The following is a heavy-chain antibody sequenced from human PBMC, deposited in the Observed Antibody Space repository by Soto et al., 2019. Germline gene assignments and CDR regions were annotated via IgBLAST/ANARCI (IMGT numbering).Heavy chain of an antibody. Sequence: GASVKVSCKASGYTFTSYGISWVRQAPGQGLEWMGWISAYSGNTNYAQKLQGRVTMTTDTSTSTAYMELRSLRSDDTAVYYCARDLLEYSSSSGVIFWFDPWGQGTLVTVSS. J-gene: IGHJ5*02. CDR3: ARDLLEYSSSSGVIFWFDP. V-gene: IGHV1-18*01. D-gene: IGHD6-6*01. CDR2: ISAYSGNT. CDR1: GYTFTSYG.